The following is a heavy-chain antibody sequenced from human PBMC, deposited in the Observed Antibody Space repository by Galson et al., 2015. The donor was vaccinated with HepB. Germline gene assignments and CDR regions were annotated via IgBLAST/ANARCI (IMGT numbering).Heavy chain of an antibody. J-gene: IGHJ4*02. CDR1: GYTFTSYA. D-gene: IGHD3-3*01. CDR3: ARGFPPITIFGVVIRVQGGIFPHETIHFDY. Sequence: SVKVSCKASGYTFTSYAMHWVRQAPGQRLEWMGWINAGNGNTKYSQKFQGRVTITRDTSASTAYMELSSLRSEDTAVYYCARGFPPITIFGVVIRVQGGIFPHETIHFDYWGQGTLVTVSS. V-gene: IGHV1-3*01. CDR2: INAGNGNT.